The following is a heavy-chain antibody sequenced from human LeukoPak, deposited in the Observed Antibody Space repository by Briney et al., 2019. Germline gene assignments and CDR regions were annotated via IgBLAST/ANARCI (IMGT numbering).Heavy chain of an antibody. CDR3: ARLRGPTATVTNYYYYMDV. CDR2: INHSGST. CDR1: GGSFSGYY. D-gene: IGHD4-17*01. J-gene: IGHJ6*03. Sequence: SETLSLTCAVYGGSFSGYYWSWIRQPPGKGLEWIGEINHSGSTNYNPSLKSRVTISVDTSKNQFSLKLSSVTAADTAMYYCARLRGPTATVTNYYYYMDVWGKGTTVTISS. V-gene: IGHV4-34*01.